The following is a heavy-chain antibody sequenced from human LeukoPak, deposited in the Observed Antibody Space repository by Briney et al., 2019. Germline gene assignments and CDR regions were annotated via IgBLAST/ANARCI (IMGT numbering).Heavy chain of an antibody. CDR2: IYSGGST. D-gene: IGHD3/OR15-3a*01. V-gene: IGHV3-53*01. J-gene: IGHJ4*02. CDR3: ARADGTGGPYDY. CDR1: GFTFSSYS. Sequence: PGGSLRLSCAASGFTFSSYSMNWVRQAPGKELEWVSVIYSGGSTYYADSVKGRFTISRDNSKNTLFLQMNSLRAEDTAVYYCARADGTGGPYDYWGQGTLVTVSS.